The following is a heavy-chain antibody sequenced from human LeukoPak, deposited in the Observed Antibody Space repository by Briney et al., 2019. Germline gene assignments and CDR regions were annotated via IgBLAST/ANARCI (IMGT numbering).Heavy chain of an antibody. V-gene: IGHV3-20*04. Sequence: GGSLRLSCAASGFTFDDYGMSWVRQAPGKGLEWVSGINWNGGSTGYADSAKGRFTISRDNAKNSLYLQMNSLRAEDTALYYCAREGVVGAYGHFDYWGQGTLVTVSS. CDR2: INWNGGST. CDR1: GFTFDDYG. D-gene: IGHD2-15*01. J-gene: IGHJ4*02. CDR3: AREGVVGAYGHFDY.